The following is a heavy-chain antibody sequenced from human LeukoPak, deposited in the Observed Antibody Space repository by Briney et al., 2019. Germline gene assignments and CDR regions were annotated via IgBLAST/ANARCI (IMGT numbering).Heavy chain of an antibody. CDR3: AREAGNTQYFDH. CDR1: GGSISGYY. CDR2: IYTSGNT. V-gene: IGHV4-4*07. J-gene: IGHJ4*02. D-gene: IGHD1-1*01. Sequence: PSETLSLTCTVSGGSISGYYWSWIRQPAGKGLEWIGRIYTSGNTNYNPPLKSRVTMSVDTSKNQFSLKLSSVTAADTAMYYCAREAGNTQYFDHWGQGTLVTVSS.